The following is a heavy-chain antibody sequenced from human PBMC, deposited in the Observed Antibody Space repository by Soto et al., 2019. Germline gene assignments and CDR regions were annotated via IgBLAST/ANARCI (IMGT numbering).Heavy chain of an antibody. CDR1: SFVITNYE. CDR3: ARDPGTVGSTDAFGI. Sequence: QPVGSLRLSCAAHSFVITNYEMNWIRQAPGKGLEWVSYIGRSGSPIYYTDFVKGRFTISRDSAKNSLFLQMDSLRAEDTALYYCARDPGTVGSTDAFGIWGQGTMVTVSS. D-gene: IGHD1-26*01. V-gene: IGHV3-48*03. J-gene: IGHJ3*02. CDR2: IGRSGSPI.